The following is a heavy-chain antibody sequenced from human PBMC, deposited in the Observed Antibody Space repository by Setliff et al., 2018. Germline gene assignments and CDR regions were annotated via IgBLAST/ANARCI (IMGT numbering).Heavy chain of an antibody. CDR1: GFIFNNFW. D-gene: IGHD2-8*01. Sequence: PGGSLRLSCSASGFIFNNFWMSWVRQAPGKGLEWVANINQRESAKLYVDSVKGRFTISRDNAENSLYLQMTSLRAEDTAVYYCAGTDGTNLGYFDNWGQGTLVTVSS. J-gene: IGHJ4*02. CDR2: INQRESAK. V-gene: IGHV3-7*03. CDR3: AGTDGTNLGYFDN.